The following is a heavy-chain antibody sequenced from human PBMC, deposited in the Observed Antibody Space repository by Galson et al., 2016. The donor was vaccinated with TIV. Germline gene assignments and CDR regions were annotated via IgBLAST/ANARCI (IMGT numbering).Heavy chain of an antibody. D-gene: IGHD2/OR15-2a*01. V-gene: IGHV1-69*05. CDR3: ARSDKYYVERTGFDS. Sequence: SVKVPCKASGVTFSSNAFNWVRQAPGHGLEWVGGISPLFGTTNHAQRFQGRVTFTTDASKTTAYMELTSLTSEDTAVYYCARSDKYYVERTGFDSWGQGTLVTVSS. J-gene: IGHJ4*02. CDR1: GVTFSSNA. CDR2: ISPLFGTT.